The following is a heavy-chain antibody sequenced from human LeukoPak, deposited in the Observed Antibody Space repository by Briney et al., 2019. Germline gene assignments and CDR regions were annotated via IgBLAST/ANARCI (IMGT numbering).Heavy chain of an antibody. CDR1: GYTFTGYY. CDR2: IIPIFCTA. D-gene: IGHD2-2*01. V-gene: IGHV1-69*05. Sequence: SVKVSCKASGYTFTGYYMHWVRQAPGQGLEWMGVIIPIFCTANYAQKFQGRVTITTDEPTSTAYMELSSLRSGDPAVYYCARGYQAASYYYXYMDVWGKGTTVTVSS. CDR3: ARGYQAASYYYXYMDV. J-gene: IGHJ6*03.